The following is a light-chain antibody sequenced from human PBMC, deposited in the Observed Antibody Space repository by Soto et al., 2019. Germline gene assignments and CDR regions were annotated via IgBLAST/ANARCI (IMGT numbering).Light chain of an antibody. CDR3: CSYAGSPTFGV. CDR2: EVS. V-gene: IGLV2-23*02. Sequence: QSVLTQPASVSGSPGQSITISCTGTISDVGSYNLVSWYQQHPGRAPKVMIYEVSKRPSGVSNRFSGSKSGNTASLTISGLQAEVDADYYCCSYAGSPTFGVFGTGTKLTVL. J-gene: IGLJ1*01. CDR1: ISDVGSYNL.